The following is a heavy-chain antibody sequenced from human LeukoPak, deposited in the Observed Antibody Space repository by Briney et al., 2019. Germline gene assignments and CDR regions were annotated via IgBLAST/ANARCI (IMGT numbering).Heavy chain of an antibody. CDR2: ISGSGGST. Sequence: GGSLRLSCAASGFTFSSYGMSWVRQAPGKGLEWVSAISGSGGSTYYADSVKGRFTISRDNSKNTLYLQMNSLRAEDTAVYYCAKPAAGYGSGSYSFDYWGQGTLVTVSS. CDR3: AKPAAGYGSGSYSFDY. D-gene: IGHD3-10*01. CDR1: GFTFSSYG. J-gene: IGHJ4*02. V-gene: IGHV3-23*01.